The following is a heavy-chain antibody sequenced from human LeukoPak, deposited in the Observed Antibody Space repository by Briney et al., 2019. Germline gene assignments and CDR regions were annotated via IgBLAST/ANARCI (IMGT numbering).Heavy chain of an antibody. CDR2: IGTAGDT. V-gene: IGHV3-13*01. CDR1: GFTFSSYD. Sequence: PGGSLRLSCAASGFTFSSYDMHWVRQATGKGLEWASAIGTAGDTYYPGSVKGRFTISRENAKNSLYLQMNSLRAGDTAVYYCARADCSGGSCYTPGGWFDPWGQGTLVTVSS. CDR3: ARADCSGGSCYTPGGWFDP. D-gene: IGHD2-15*01. J-gene: IGHJ5*02.